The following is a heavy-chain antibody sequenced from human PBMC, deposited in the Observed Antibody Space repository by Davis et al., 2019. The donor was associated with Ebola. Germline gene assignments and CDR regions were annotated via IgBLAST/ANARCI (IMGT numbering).Heavy chain of an antibody. CDR3: ATGGGSSGWFDP. D-gene: IGHD6-25*01. Sequence: PAGSLTLSCAASGFTFSSSSMNWVRQAPGQGLEWVSSISSSSSYIYYADSVKDRFTISRDNANNSLYLQMNSLRAEDTAVYYWATGGGSSGWFDPWGQGTLVTVSS. CDR1: GFTFSSSS. CDR2: ISSSSSYI. V-gene: IGHV3-21*01. J-gene: IGHJ5*02.